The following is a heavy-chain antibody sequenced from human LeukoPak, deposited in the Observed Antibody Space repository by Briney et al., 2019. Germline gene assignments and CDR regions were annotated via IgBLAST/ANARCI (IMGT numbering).Heavy chain of an antibody. CDR3: AKGGPTMVRGVPVYYYYMDV. D-gene: IGHD3-10*01. Sequence: GGSLRLSCAASGFTFDDYAMHWVRQAPGKGLEWVSLISGDGGSTYYADSVKGRFTISRYNSKNSLYLQMNSLRTGDTALYYCAKGGPTMVRGVPVYYYYMDVWGKGTTVTVSS. V-gene: IGHV3-43*02. CDR1: GFTFDDYA. CDR2: ISGDGGST. J-gene: IGHJ6*03.